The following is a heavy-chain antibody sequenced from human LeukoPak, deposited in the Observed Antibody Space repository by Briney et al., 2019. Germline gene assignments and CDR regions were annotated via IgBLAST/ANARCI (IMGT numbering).Heavy chain of an antibody. Sequence: SETLSLTCAVSGYSISSGYYWGWIRQPPGKGLEWIGSIYHSGSTYYNPSLKSRVTISVDTSKNQFSLKLTSATAADTAVYYCARWHSHGRYFDYWGQGALVTVSS. V-gene: IGHV4-38-2*01. CDR1: GYSISSGYY. CDR3: ARWHSHGRYFDY. D-gene: IGHD2-21*01. CDR2: IYHSGST. J-gene: IGHJ4*02.